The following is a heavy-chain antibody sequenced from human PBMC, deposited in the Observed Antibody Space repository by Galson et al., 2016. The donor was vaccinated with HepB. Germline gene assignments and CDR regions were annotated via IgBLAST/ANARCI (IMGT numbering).Heavy chain of an antibody. CDR1: AFTFRSFW. D-gene: IGHD6-19*01. J-gene: IGHJ4*02. Sequence: SLRLSCAASAFTFRSFWMSWVRQAPGKGPEWVANIKQDGTEKYYMDSVKGRFTISRDNAKNSLYLQMNSLRADDTAVYYCARDRGYSGWSYFDYWGQGTLVTVSS. CDR3: ARDRGYSGWSYFDY. V-gene: IGHV3-7*03. CDR2: IKQDGTEK.